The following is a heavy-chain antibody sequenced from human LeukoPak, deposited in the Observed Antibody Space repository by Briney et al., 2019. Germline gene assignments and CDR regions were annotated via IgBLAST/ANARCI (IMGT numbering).Heavy chain of an antibody. J-gene: IGHJ4*02. CDR2: ISGRGGST. CDR1: GFTFGSYV. V-gene: IGHV3-23*01. Sequence: GGSLRLSCAASGFTFGSYVMSWVRQAPGKGLEWVSSISGRGGSTFYADPVKGRFTISRDISTNIVYLQMDSLRVDDTAVYYCARHIDSSHYPFDYWGQGTLVTVSS. CDR3: ARHIDSSHYPFDY. D-gene: IGHD6-13*01.